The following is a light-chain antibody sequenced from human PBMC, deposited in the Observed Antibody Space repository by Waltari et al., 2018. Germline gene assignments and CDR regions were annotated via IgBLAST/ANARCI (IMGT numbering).Light chain of an antibody. V-gene: IGKV4-1*01. CDR3: QQCYSTPYT. CDR1: QSVLYSSNSKNC. CDR2: WAS. J-gene: IGKJ2*01. Sequence: DIVMTQSPDSLAVSLGERATINCKSSQSVLYSSNSKNCLAWYQQRPGHPPKLLIYWASTRESGVPDRFSGSGSGTDFTLTISSLQAEDVAIYYCQQCYSTPYTFGQGTKLEIK.